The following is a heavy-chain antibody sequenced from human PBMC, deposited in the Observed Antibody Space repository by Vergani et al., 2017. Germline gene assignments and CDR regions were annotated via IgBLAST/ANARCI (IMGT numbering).Heavy chain of an antibody. CDR3: ARARDPLYYYYYYGMDV. V-gene: IGHV4-31*03. Sequence: QVQLQESGPGLVKPSQTLSLTCTVSGGSISSGGYYWSWIRQHPGKGLEWIGYIYYSGSTYYNPSLKSRVNISVDTSKNQFSLKLSSVTAADTAVYYCARARDPLYYYYYYGMDVWGQGTTVTVSS. CDR2: IYYSGST. J-gene: IGHJ6*02. CDR1: GGSISSGGYY. D-gene: IGHD2-21*02.